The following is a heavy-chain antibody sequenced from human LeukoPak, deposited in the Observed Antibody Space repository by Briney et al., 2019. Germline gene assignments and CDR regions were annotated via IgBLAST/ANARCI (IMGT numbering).Heavy chain of an antibody. CDR1: GFTFSNYW. D-gene: IGHD2-2*01. J-gene: IGHJ3*02. CDR2: IKQDGSEK. Sequence: PGGSLRLSCAASGFTFSNYWMSWVRQAPGKGLEWVANIKQDGSEKYYVDSVKGRFTISRDNAKNSLYLEMNSLRAEDTAVYYCARQYCSSTSCSKHDAFDIWGQGTMVTVSS. CDR3: ARQYCSSTSCSKHDAFDI. V-gene: IGHV3-7*01.